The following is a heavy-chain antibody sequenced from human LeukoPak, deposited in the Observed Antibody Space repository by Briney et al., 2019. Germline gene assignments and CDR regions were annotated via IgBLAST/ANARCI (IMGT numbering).Heavy chain of an antibody. Sequence: ASVKVSCKASGYTFTSYGISWVRQATGQGLEWMGWMNPNSGNTGYAQKFQGRVTMTRNTSISTAYMELSSLRSEDTAVYYCAVLITMVRGVRAFDIWGQGTMVTVS. CDR2: MNPNSGNT. J-gene: IGHJ3*02. V-gene: IGHV1-8*02. D-gene: IGHD3-10*01. CDR1: GYTFTSYG. CDR3: AVLITMVRGVRAFDI.